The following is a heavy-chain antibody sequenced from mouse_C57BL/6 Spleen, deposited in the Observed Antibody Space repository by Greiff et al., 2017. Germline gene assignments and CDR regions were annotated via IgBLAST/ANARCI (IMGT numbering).Heavy chain of an antibody. D-gene: IGHD2-5*01. J-gene: IGHJ2*01. Sequence: QVQLKQSGPGLVAPSQSLSITCTVSGFSLTSYGVHWVRQPPGKGLEWLVVIWSDGSTTYNSALKSRLSISKDNSKSQVFLKMNSLQTDDTAMYYCARQAYYSNYDYFDYWGQGTTLTVSS. CDR3: ARQAYYSNYDYFDY. CDR1: GFSLTSYG. CDR2: IWSDGST. V-gene: IGHV2-6-1*01.